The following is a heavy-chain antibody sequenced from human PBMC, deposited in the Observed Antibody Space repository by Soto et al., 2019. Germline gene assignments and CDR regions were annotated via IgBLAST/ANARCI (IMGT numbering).Heavy chain of an antibody. V-gene: IGHV1-46*01. D-gene: IGHD6-6*01. Sequence: QVQLVQSGAEVKKPGASVKVPCKASGYTFISYYMHWVRQAPGQGLEWMGIINPSADSTSYAQKFQGRVTMTRDTSTSTVYMELRSLRSEDTAVYYCARPGLYSSSSRGMDVWGQGTTVTVSS. CDR1: GYTFISYY. CDR3: ARPGLYSSSSRGMDV. J-gene: IGHJ6*02. CDR2: INPSADST.